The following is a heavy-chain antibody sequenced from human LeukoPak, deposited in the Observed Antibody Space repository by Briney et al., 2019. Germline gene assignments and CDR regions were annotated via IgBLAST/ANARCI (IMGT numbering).Heavy chain of an antibody. V-gene: IGHV3-11*01. D-gene: IGHD5-18*01. CDR3: ARDRVELWLLEGVDY. Sequence: PGGSLRLSCAASGFTFSDYYMSWIRQAPGQGLEWVSYISSSGSTIYYADSVKGRFTISRDNAKNSLYLQMNSLRAEDTAVYYCARDRVELWLLEGVDYWGQGTLVTVSS. CDR2: ISSSGSTI. J-gene: IGHJ4*02. CDR1: GFTFSDYY.